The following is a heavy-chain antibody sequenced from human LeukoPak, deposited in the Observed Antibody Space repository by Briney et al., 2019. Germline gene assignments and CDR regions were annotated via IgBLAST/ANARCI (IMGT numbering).Heavy chain of an antibody. D-gene: IGHD3-9*01. J-gene: IGHJ4*02. V-gene: IGHV3-53*01. CDR2: IYNDGGT. CDR3: ARLYYDILTAIRN. CDR1: GFTVRSNY. Sequence: AGGSLRLSCAASGFTVRSNYMSWVRQAPGKGLEWVSIIYNDGGTYYADSVKGRFTISRDNSKNTLFLQMNSLRAEDTAVYFCARLYYDILTAIRNWGQGTLVTVSS.